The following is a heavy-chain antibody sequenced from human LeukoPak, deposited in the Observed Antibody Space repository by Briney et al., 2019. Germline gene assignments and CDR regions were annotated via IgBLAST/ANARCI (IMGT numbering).Heavy chain of an antibody. J-gene: IGHJ5*01. CDR3: ARDLLPINWFES. CDR1: GGSVTKYY. CDR2: IFHTGIT. Sequence: NSSETLSLTCTVSGGSVTKYYWHWVRQAPGKGLEWIGFIFHTGITNYNPSLKSRVTISVDTSKNQFSLKLTSVTAADTAVYFCARDLLPINWFESWGQGTLVTVSS. D-gene: IGHD2-2*02. V-gene: IGHV4-59*02.